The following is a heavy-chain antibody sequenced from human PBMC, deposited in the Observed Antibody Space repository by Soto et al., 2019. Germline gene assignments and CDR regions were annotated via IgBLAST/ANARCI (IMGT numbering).Heavy chain of an antibody. CDR1: GFTFSSYA. CDR3: ARDGEGF. D-gene: IGHD4-17*01. V-gene: IGHV3-30-3*01. CDR2: ISYDGSNK. Sequence: QVQLVESGGGVVQPGRSLRLSCAASGFTFSSYAMHWVRQAPGKGLEWVAVISYDGSNKYYADSVKGRFTISRDNSKNTLYLQMNNLRVEDTAVYYCARDGEGFWGQGTLVTVSS. J-gene: IGHJ4*02.